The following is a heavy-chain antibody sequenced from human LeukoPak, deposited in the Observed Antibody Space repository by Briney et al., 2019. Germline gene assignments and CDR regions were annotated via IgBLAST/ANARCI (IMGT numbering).Heavy chain of an antibody. J-gene: IGHJ6*02. CDR1: GGTFSSCA. Sequence: SVKVSCKASGGTFSSCAISWVRQAPGQGLEWMGGIIPIFGTANYAQKFQGRVTITADESTSTAYMELSSLRSEDTAVYYCARDGLVAAAGTKNYYYYYGMDVWGQGTTVTVSS. CDR2: IIPIFGTA. CDR3: ARDGLVAAAGTKNYYYYYGMDV. D-gene: IGHD6-13*01. V-gene: IGHV1-69*13.